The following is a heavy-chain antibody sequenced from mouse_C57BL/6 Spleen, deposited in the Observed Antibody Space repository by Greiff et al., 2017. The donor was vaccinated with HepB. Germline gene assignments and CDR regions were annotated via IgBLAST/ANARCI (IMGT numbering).Heavy chain of an antibody. CDR1: GFTFTDYY. D-gene: IGHD2-10*01. CDR3: SRYAPSYGNYFDY. CDR2: IRNKANGYTT. V-gene: IGHV7-3*01. Sequence: EVQGVESGGGLVQPGGSLSLSCAASGFTFTDYYMSWVRQPPGKALEWLGFIRNKANGYTTEYSASVKGRFTISRDNSQSFLYLQMKALRAEDSATYFCSRYAPSYGNYFDYWGQGTTLTVSS. J-gene: IGHJ2*01.